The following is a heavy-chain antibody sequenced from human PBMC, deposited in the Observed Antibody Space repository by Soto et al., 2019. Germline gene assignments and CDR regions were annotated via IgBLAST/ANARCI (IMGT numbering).Heavy chain of an antibody. CDR2: ISGSGGST. J-gene: IGHJ6*03. Sequence: EVQLLESGGGLVQPGGSLRLSCAASGFTFSSYAMSWVRQAPGKGLEWVSAISGSGGSTYYADSVKGRFTISRDNSKNTLYLQMNSLRAEDTAVYYCAKELISSSWYIIHYYYYMDVWGKGTTVTVSS. V-gene: IGHV3-23*01. D-gene: IGHD6-13*01. CDR1: GFTFSSYA. CDR3: AKELISSSWYIIHYYYYMDV.